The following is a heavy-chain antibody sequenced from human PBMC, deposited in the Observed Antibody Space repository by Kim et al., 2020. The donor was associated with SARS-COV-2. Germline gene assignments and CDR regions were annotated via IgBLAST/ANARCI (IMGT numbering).Heavy chain of an antibody. D-gene: IGHD4-17*01. Sequence: KGRFTISRDNAKNSLYLQMNSLRAEDTAVYYCATLDYGDYRYLTTVDDYWGQGTLVTVSS. V-gene: IGHV3-11*06. J-gene: IGHJ4*02. CDR3: ATLDYGDYRYLTTVDDY.